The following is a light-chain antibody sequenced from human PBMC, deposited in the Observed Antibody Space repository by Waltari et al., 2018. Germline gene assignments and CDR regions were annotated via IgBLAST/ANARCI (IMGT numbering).Light chain of an antibody. V-gene: IGKV3-20*01. Sequence: EIVLTKSPGPMSLYPGESAALSCRASQSVSSRYLAGYQQRPGQAPRLLMSGAISRAADIPDRFIGSGSGTNFTLTIIRLVPEDFAVYYCQHYDASRGMYTFGQGTRLE. CDR3: QHYDASRGMYT. J-gene: IGKJ2*01. CDR1: QSVSSRY. CDR2: GAI.